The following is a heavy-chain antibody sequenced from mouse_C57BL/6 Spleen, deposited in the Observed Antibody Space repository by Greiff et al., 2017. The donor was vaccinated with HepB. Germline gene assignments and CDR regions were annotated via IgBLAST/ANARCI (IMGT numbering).Heavy chain of an antibody. Sequence: EVQVVESGGGLVQPGGSMKLSCVASGFTFSNYWMNWVRQSPEKGLEWVAQIRLKSDNYATHYAESVKGRFTISRDDSKSSVYLQMNNLRAEDTGIYYCTGRVTGSAMDYWGQGTSVTVSS. D-gene: IGHD4-1*01. CDR1: GFTFSNYW. V-gene: IGHV6-3*01. CDR2: IRLKSDNYAT. J-gene: IGHJ4*01. CDR3: TGRVTGSAMDY.